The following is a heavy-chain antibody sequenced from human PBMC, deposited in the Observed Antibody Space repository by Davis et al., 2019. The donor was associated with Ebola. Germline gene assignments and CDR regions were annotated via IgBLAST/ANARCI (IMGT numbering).Heavy chain of an antibody. V-gene: IGHV4-4*07. J-gene: IGHJ3*02. CDR3: ARGYSGYCGGGTCYDIAYDI. CDR1: GGSISSYY. Sequence: PSETLSLTCTVSGGSISSYYWSWIRQPAGKGLEWIGRSYTSGSTNYNPSLKSRVTMSVDTSKNQFSLKLRSVTAADTAVYYCARGYSGYCGGGTCYDIAYDIWGQGTMVTVSS. CDR2: SYTSGST. D-gene: IGHD2-15*01.